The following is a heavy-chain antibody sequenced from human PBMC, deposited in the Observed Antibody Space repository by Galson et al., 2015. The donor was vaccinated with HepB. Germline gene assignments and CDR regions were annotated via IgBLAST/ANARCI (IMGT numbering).Heavy chain of an antibody. Sequence: SLRLSCAASGFAFSSYAMSWVRQAPGKGLEWVSAVSGSGGSTYYADFVKGRFTISRDNSKNTLYLQMNSLRAEDTAIYYCAKDSRYQLPAPTDYWGQGTLVTVSS. D-gene: IGHD2-2*01. CDR1: GFAFSSYA. CDR2: VSGSGGST. CDR3: AKDSRYQLPAPTDY. V-gene: IGHV3-23*01. J-gene: IGHJ4*02.